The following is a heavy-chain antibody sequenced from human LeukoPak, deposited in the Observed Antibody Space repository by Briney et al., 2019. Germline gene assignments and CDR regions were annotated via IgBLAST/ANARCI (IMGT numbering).Heavy chain of an antibody. CDR3: ARKTADNSGGLDC. CDR1: GDTFTAYY. CDR2: INPSSGGT. J-gene: IGHJ4*02. Sequence: GASVKVSCKASGDTFTAYYMDWVRQAPGQGLEWMGRINPSSGGTNYAQKFQGRVTMTRDTSISTAYMELLRLRSDDTAVYYCARKTADNSGGLDCWGQGTLVTVSS. V-gene: IGHV1-2*06. D-gene: IGHD6-19*01.